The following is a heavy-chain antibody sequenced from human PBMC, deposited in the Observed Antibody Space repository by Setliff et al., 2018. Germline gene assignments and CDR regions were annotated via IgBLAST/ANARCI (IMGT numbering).Heavy chain of an antibody. CDR3: ARDRTYYGSGTYTRWFDY. CDR2: IFYSGDT. V-gene: IGHV4-59*02. Sequence: SETLSLTCTVSGASVRSHYWSWIRQPPGKGLEWIGFIFYSGDTKSNPSLKSRVTMSVDTSKNQFSLKLSSVTAADTAIYYCARDRTYYGSGTYTRWFDYWGQGTLVTVSS. J-gene: IGHJ4*02. D-gene: IGHD3-10*01. CDR1: GASVRSHY.